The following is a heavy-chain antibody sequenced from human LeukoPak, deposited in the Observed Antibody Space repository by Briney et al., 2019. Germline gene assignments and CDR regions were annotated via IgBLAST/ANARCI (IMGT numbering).Heavy chain of an antibody. CDR2: IFYSGST. J-gene: IGHJ4*02. CDR1: GGSISSSSYY. Sequence: SETLSLTCTVSGGSISSSSYYWGWIRQPPGKGLEWIGSIFYSGSTYYNPSLKSRVTISVDTSENQFSLKLSSVTAADTAVYYCARGKQTEWLRDVSLCLDYWGQGTQVTVSS. CDR3: ARGKQTEWLRDVSLCLDY. V-gene: IGHV4-39*07. D-gene: IGHD5-12*01.